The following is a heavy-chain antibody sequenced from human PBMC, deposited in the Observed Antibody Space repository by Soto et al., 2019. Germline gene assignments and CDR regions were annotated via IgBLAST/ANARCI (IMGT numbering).Heavy chain of an antibody. Sequence: EVQLVESGGGLVKPGGSLRLSCAASGFTFSSYSMNWVRQAPGKGLEWVSSISSSSSNIYYADSVKGRFTISNDNAKNSLDLQINSLRAEDTAGYYCARDLANYYYSSGYYDYWGQGTLVTVSS. D-gene: IGHD3-22*01. J-gene: IGHJ4*02. CDR2: ISSSSSNI. CDR3: ARDLANYYYSSGYYDY. CDR1: GFTFSSYS. V-gene: IGHV3-21*01.